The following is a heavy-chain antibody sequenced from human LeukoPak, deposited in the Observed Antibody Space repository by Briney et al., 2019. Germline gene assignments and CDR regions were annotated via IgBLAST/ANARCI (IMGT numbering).Heavy chain of an antibody. D-gene: IGHD3-10*02. CDR2: IYYSGST. CDR1: GGSISSYY. CDR3: AGSYVSVY. Sequence: SETLSLTCTVSGGSISSYYWSWIRQPPGKGLEWIGYIYYSGSTNYNPSLKSRVTISVDTSKNQFSLKLSSVTAADTAVYYCAGSYVSVYWGQGTLVTVSS. V-gene: IGHV4-59*08. J-gene: IGHJ4*02.